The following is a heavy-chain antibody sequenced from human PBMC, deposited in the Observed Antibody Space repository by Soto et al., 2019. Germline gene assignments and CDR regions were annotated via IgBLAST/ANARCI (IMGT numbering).Heavy chain of an antibody. J-gene: IGHJ6*02. D-gene: IGHD3-10*01. CDR1: GGSFSGYY. V-gene: IGHV4-34*01. CDR2: INHSGST. Sequence: SETLSLTCAVYGGSFSGYYWSWIRQPPGKGLEWIGEINHSGSTNYNPSLKSRVTISVDTSKNQFSLKLSSVTAADTAVYYCARGRMLLWFGENYGMDVWGQGTTVTVSS. CDR3: ARGRMLLWFGENYGMDV.